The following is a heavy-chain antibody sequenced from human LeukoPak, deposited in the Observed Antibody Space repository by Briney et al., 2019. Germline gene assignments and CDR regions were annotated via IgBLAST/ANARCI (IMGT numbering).Heavy chain of an antibody. V-gene: IGHV3-66*01. J-gene: IGHJ4*02. CDR2: LYSVGTT. D-gene: IGHD4-17*01. Sequence: GGSLRLSCAASGFIVSSNFMTWVRQAPGRGLEWVSVLYSVGTTYYADSVKGRFTISRDDSKNTLYLQMNSLRAEYTAMYYCARVGAAVTTVDSWGQGTLVTVSS. CDR3: ARVGAAVTTVDS. CDR1: GFIVSSNF.